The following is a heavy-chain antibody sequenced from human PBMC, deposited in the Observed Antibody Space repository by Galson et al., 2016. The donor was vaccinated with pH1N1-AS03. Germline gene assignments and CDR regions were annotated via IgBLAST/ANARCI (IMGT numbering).Heavy chain of an antibody. CDR2: IYPVDSDT. CDR3: ARHREYQVLSSAMDV. V-gene: IGHV5-51*01. D-gene: IGHD2-2*01. CDR1: GYSFTNHW. J-gene: IGHJ6*02. Sequence: QSGAEVKRPGESLKISCKTSGYSFTNHWIAWVRQMPGKGLEWMGFIYPVDSDTRYSPSFQGQVTISADKSVTTAYLQWSSLKASDTAIYYCARHREYQVLSSAMDVWGQGTTVTVSS.